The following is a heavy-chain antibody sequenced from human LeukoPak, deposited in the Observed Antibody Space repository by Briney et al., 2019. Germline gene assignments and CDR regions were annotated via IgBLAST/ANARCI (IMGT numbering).Heavy chain of an antibody. CDR2: IHPGASDT. CDR1: GYSFTSYW. V-gene: IGHV5-51*01. D-gene: IGHD2-15*01. J-gene: IGHJ4*02. Sequence: GESLKISCKGSGYSFTSYWIGWVRQMPGKGLEWMGIIHPGASDTRYSPSFQGQVTLSADKSISTAYLQCSSLKASDTAMYYCASQLGPYCSGGSCYQLDYWGQGTLVTVSS. CDR3: ASQLGPYCSGGSCYQLDY.